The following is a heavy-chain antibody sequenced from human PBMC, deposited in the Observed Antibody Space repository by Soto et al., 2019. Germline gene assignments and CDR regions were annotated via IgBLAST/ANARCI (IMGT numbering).Heavy chain of an antibody. D-gene: IGHD5-18*01. Sequence: QVQLVESGGGVVQPGRSLRLSCAASGFTFSSYGMHWVRQAPGKGLEWVAVISYDGSNKYYADSVKGRFTISRDNSKNTLYLQMNSLRAEDTAVYYCAKDGRYSYGGPMGVWGQGTTVTVSS. CDR3: AKDGRYSYGGPMGV. V-gene: IGHV3-30*18. J-gene: IGHJ6*02. CDR2: ISYDGSNK. CDR1: GFTFSSYG.